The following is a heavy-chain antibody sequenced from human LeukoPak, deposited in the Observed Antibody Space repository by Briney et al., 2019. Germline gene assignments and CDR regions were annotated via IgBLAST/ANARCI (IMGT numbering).Heavy chain of an antibody. CDR2: IYYSGST. V-gene: IGHV4-39*01. J-gene: IGHJ4*02. CDR3: ATGEQQLAAFDY. Sequence: SETLSLTCTVSGCSISSSSYSWGWLPQPPGKGLDWIGSIYYSGSTYYNPSLKSRVTISVDTSKKQFSLKLSSVTAADTAVYYCATGEQQLAAFDYWGQGTLVTVSS. D-gene: IGHD6-13*01. CDR1: GCSISSSSYS.